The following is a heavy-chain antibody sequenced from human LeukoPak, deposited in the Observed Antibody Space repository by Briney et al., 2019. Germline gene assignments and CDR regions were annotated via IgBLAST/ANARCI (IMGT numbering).Heavy chain of an antibody. CDR3: ASEHIAGALWYFDY. CDR1: GSTFSSYA. D-gene: IGHD6-13*01. Sequence: PGGSLRLSCAASGSTFSSYAMSWVRQAPGKGLEWVSAISGSGDSTYFADSVKGRFTISRDNSKNSLYLQMNSLRAEDTAVYYCASEHIAGALWYFDYWGQGTLVTVSS. CDR2: ISGSGDST. J-gene: IGHJ4*02. V-gene: IGHV3-23*01.